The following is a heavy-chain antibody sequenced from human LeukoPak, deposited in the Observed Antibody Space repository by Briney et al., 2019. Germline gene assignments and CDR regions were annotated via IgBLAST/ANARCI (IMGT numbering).Heavy chain of an antibody. Sequence: GGFLRLSCAASGFTFSTYNMNWVRQAPGKGVEWLAYITSNLNTIYYADSVKGRFTISRDNAKNSLYLQMNSLRAEDTAVYYCVLGGYDSPYLGFDYWGQGTLVTVSS. D-gene: IGHD3-22*01. CDR2: ITSNLNTI. CDR3: VLGGYDSPYLGFDY. J-gene: IGHJ4*02. V-gene: IGHV3-48*04. CDR1: GFTFSTYN.